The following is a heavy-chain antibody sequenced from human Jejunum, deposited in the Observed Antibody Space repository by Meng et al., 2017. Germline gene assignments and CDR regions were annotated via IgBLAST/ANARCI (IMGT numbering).Heavy chain of an antibody. Sequence: AGTLSLTCAVSGCTISRGYHWGWIRQAPGKGLEWGGHVHHSGCSYYNPSLRSRVTMLMDTSKNKFFLNLNSVTAADTAMYYCARGDNLGFDSWGQGALVTVSS. CDR3: ARGDNLGFDS. V-gene: IGHV4-38-2*01. CDR1: GCTISRGYH. CDR2: VHHSGCS. J-gene: IGHJ4*02. D-gene: IGHD2-21*01.